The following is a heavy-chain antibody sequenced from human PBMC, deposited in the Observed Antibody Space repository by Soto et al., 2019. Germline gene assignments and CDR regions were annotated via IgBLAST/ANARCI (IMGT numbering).Heavy chain of an antibody. CDR3: ARTSAAGKYYYGMDV. CDR2: IYPGDSDT. V-gene: IGHV5-51*01. D-gene: IGHD6-13*01. Sequence: GESLKISCKGSGYSFTSYWIGWVRQIPGKGLEWMGIIYPGDSDTGYSPSFQGQVTISADKSISTTYLQWSSLKASDTAMYYCARTSAAGKYYYGMDVWGQGTTVTVSS. CDR1: GYSFTSYW. J-gene: IGHJ6*02.